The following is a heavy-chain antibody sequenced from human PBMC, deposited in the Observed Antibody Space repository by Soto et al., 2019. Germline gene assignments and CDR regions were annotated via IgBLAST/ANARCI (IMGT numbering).Heavy chain of an antibody. Sequence: QVQLVQSGAEVKKPGSSVKVSCKASGGTFSSYAISCVRQAPGQGLECMGGIIPIFGTANYEKKFQGRVTITADESTSTAYMELSSLRSEDTDVYYCARDHSCGGDCSPEKAYWGQGTMVTVSS. CDR2: IIPIFGTA. D-gene: IGHD2-21*02. CDR3: ARDHSCGGDCSPEKAY. CDR1: GGTFSSYA. J-gene: IGHJ4*02. V-gene: IGHV1-69*01.